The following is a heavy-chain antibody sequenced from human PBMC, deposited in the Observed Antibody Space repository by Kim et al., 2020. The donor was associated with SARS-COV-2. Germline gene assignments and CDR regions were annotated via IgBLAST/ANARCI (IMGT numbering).Heavy chain of an antibody. CDR1: GYSFTSYW. CDR2: IYPGDSDT. CDR3: ARFGPEHAPYSGYGYYYYGMDV. D-gene: IGHD5-12*01. Sequence: GESLKISCKGSGYSFTSYWIGWVRQMPGKGLEWMGIIYPGDSDTRYSPSFQGQVTISADKSISTAYLQWSSLKASDTAMYYCARFGPEHAPYSGYGYYYYGMDVWGQGTTVTVSS. V-gene: IGHV5-51*01. J-gene: IGHJ6*02.